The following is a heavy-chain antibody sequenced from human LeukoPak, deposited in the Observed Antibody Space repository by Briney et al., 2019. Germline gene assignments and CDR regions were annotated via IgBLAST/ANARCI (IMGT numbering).Heavy chain of an antibody. V-gene: IGHV3-64*01. CDR2: ISSNGGST. CDR1: GFTFSSYA. J-gene: IGHJ4*02. CDR3: ARHGHYDFWSGYSLDY. D-gene: IGHD3-3*01. Sequence: GGSPRLSCAASGFTFSSYAMHWVRQAPGKGLEYVSAISSNGGSTYYANSVKGRFTISRDNSKNTLYLQMGSLRAEDMAVYYCARHGHYDFWSGYSLDYWGQGTLVTVSS.